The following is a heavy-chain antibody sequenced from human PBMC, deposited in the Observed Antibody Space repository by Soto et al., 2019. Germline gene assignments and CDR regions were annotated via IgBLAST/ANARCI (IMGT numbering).Heavy chain of an antibody. CDR1: GGSFNDYY. CDR2: INHSGST. CDR3: ARGPNYYVQGSFIFYSYGMDV. V-gene: IGHV4-34*01. Sequence: SETLSLTCAVYGGSFNDYYWSWIRQVPGKGLEWLGQINHSGSTECNPSLKSRLSISVDTSKNQFSLRLSSVTAADTALYYCARGPNYYVQGSFIFYSYGMDVWGQGTTVTVSS. D-gene: IGHD3-10*02. J-gene: IGHJ6*02.